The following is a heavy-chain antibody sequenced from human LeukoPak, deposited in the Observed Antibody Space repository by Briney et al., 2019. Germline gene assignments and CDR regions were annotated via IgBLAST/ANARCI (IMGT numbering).Heavy chain of an antibody. Sequence: GASVKVSCKASGGTFSSYAISWVRQAPGQGLEWMGGIIPIFGTANYAQKFQGRVTITADESTSTAYMELSSLRSEDTAVYYCARDQPWLGINWGQGTLVTGSS. CDR1: GGTFSSYA. V-gene: IGHV1-69*13. D-gene: IGHD6-19*01. J-gene: IGHJ4*02. CDR2: IIPIFGTA. CDR3: ARDQPWLGIN.